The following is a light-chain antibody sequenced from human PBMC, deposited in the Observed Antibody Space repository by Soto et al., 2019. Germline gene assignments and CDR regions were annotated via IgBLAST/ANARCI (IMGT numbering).Light chain of an antibody. CDR3: QQYNSYPWT. V-gene: IGKV1-5*03. CDR2: KAS. CDR1: QDIGNF. Sequence: EIQMTHSLPTMEAPVGHRVTLICKASQDIGNFLSWYQQKPGKAPKLLIYKASSLESGVPSRFSGSGSGTEFTLTISSLQPDDFATYYCQQYNSYPWTFGQGTKVDIK. J-gene: IGKJ1*01.